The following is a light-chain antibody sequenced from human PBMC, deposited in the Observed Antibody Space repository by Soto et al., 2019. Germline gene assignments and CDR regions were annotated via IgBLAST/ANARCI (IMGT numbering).Light chain of an antibody. CDR1: RSVSSRY. Sequence: EIVLTQSPGTLSLSPGERATLSCRASRSVSSRYLAWYQQKAGKAPRLLISGASSSATGIPDRCSGSGSGTDFNLIISRLEPEDFAMYYSKQYCYSPNTFGQGTKVEIK. J-gene: IGKJ2*01. CDR3: KQYCYSPNT. CDR2: GAS. V-gene: IGKV3-20*01.